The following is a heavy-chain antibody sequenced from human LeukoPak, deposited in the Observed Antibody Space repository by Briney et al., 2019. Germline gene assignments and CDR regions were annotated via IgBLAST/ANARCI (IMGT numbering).Heavy chain of an antibody. CDR2: INHSGST. V-gene: IGHV4-34*10. CDR1: GVSFNDYY. D-gene: IGHD4-17*01. Sequence: PSETLSLTCAVSGVSFNDYYWSWVRQTPGKGLEWIGEINHSGSTNDSPSLKSRVTISIDTSRKQFFLNLRSVTVADTGIYYCTRMTTGHDYWGQGTLVTVSS. CDR3: TRMTTGHDY. J-gene: IGHJ4*02.